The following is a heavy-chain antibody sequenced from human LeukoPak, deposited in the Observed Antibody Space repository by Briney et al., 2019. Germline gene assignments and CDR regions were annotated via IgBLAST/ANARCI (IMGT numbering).Heavy chain of an antibody. D-gene: IGHD3-9*01. V-gene: IGHV4-61*02. Sequence: SETLSLTCTVSGGSISSGSYYWSWIRQPAGKGLEWIGRIYTSGSTNYNPSLKSRVTMSVDTSKNQFSLKLSSVTAADTAVYYCAREKNYDILRFDPWGQGTLVTVSS. CDR2: IYTSGST. CDR3: AREKNYDILRFDP. J-gene: IGHJ5*02. CDR1: GGSISSGSYY.